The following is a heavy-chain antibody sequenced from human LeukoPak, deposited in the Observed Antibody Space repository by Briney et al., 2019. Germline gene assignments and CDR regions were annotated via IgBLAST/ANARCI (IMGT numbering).Heavy chain of an antibody. J-gene: IGHJ1*01. Sequence: GGSLRLSCAASGFTFSSYSMNWVRQAPGEGLEWVSSISSSSSYIYYADSVKGRFTISRDNAKNSLYLQMNSLRAEDTAVYYCARPSSSSAEYFQHWGQGTLVTVSS. CDR3: ARPSSSSAEYFQH. CDR1: GFTFSSYS. D-gene: IGHD6-13*01. V-gene: IGHV3-21*01. CDR2: ISSSSSYI.